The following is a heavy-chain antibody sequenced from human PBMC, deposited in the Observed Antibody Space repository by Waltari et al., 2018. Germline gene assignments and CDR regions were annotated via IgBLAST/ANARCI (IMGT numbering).Heavy chain of an antibody. CDR2: INPNNGAT. CDR3: ARPFNDILASNWYYLDS. V-gene: IGHV1-2*02. Sequence: QVQLVQSGAEMKKPGASVKVSCKASGYTFTGYYVHWVRQAPGQGREWMGWINPNNGATGSAQNFQGRVTMTRDTSISTAYMELSSLRSDDTAVYYCARPFNDILASNWYYLDSWGQGTLVTVSS. D-gene: IGHD3-9*01. J-gene: IGHJ4*02. CDR1: GYTFTGYY.